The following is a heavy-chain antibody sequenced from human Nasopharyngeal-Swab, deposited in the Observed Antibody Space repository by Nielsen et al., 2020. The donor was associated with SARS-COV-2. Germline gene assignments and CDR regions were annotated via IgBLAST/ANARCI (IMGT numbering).Heavy chain of an antibody. CDR1: GGTFSSYG. CDR2: IIPILPIT. V-gene: IGHV1-69*10. CDR3: ARGGWLRRDYYYSYYYMDV. D-gene: IGHD5-24*01. Sequence: SVTVSCQTSGGTFSSYGISWFRQAPGQGLEWMGGIIPILPITNYAQKFQDRVTITADKSTRTAYMELSSLRSEDTAAYYCARGGWLRRDYYYSYYYMDVWGKGTTVTVSS. J-gene: IGHJ6*03.